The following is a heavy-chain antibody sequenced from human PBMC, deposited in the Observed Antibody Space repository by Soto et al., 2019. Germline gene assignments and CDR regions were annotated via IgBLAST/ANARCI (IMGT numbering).Heavy chain of an antibody. Sequence: QVQLVQSGAEVKKPGASVKVSCKASGYTFTTYGISWVRQAPGQGLEWMGWINVYKGNTNYAQKLQGRVTMTTDTSTSTAYMELRSLRSDDTAVYYGARAEPGSSWYDPGSFDYWGQGTLVTVSS. CDR3: ARAEPGSSWYDPGSFDY. D-gene: IGHD6-13*01. CDR1: GYTFTTYG. V-gene: IGHV1-18*01. CDR2: INVYKGNT. J-gene: IGHJ4*02.